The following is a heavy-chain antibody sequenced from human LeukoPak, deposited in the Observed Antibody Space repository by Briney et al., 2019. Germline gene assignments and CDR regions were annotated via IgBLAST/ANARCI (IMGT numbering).Heavy chain of an antibody. V-gene: IGHV4-59*08. D-gene: IGHD2/OR15-2a*01. Sequence: SEALSLTCTVSGVSIFSSYWNWVRQPPGAGLEWLAHIYYTGSTNYNPSLKTRLTISVDTSKNQFSLRLNSVTAADTAVYYCARFSLYYDSPTHYLDYWGQGILVTVSS. CDR3: ARFSLYYDSPTHYLDY. CDR1: GVSIFSSY. J-gene: IGHJ4*02. CDR2: IYYTGST.